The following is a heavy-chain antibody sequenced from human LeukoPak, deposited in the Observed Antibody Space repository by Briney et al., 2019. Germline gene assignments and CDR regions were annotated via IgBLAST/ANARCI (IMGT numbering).Heavy chain of an antibody. J-gene: IGHJ4*02. Sequence: GRSRRLSWAAAGFTFSSYAMHWVRQAPGKGLEWVSVIWYDGTNKYYADSVKGRFTISRDNSKNTLYLQMNSLRAEDTAVYYCARDDSGWVDYWGQGTLVTVSS. V-gene: IGHV3-33*01. D-gene: IGHD6-19*01. CDR2: IWYDGTNK. CDR3: ARDDSGWVDY. CDR1: GFTFSSYA.